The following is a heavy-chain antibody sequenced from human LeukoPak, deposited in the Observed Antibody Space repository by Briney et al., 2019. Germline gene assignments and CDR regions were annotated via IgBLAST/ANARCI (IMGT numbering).Heavy chain of an antibody. CDR1: GFTFSSYA. Sequence: GRSLRLSCAASGFTFSSYAMHWVRQAPGKGLEWVAVISYDGSNKYYADSVKGRFTISRDNSKNTLYLQMNSLRAEDTAVYHCAKAAVQIYRWLLLRFPYFDYWGQGTLVTVSS. V-gene: IGHV3-30*04. J-gene: IGHJ4*02. CDR2: ISYDGSNK. CDR3: AKAAVQIYRWLLLRFPYFDY. D-gene: IGHD3-22*01.